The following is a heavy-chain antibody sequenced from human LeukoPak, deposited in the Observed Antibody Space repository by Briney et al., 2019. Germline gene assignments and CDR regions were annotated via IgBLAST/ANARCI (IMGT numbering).Heavy chain of an antibody. V-gene: IGHV3-23*01. CDR1: GFTFGSCA. Sequence: TGGSLRLSCAASGFTFGSCAMYWVRQAPGKGLEWVSGIFGSGGSAHYADSVKGRFTISRDNSKNTVYLQMDSLRVEDTAIYYCAKTTTGYSSGRYPAWPIDYWGQGTLVTVSS. D-gene: IGHD2-15*01. CDR2: IFGSGGSA. CDR3: AKTTTGYSSGRYPAWPIDY. J-gene: IGHJ4*02.